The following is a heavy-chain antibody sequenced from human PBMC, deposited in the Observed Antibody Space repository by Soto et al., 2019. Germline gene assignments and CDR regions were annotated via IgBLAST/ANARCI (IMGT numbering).Heavy chain of an antibody. D-gene: IGHD1-26*01. Sequence: QVQLQQWGAGLLKPSETLSLTCAVYGGSFSGYYWSWIRQPPGKGLEWMGEINHSGSTNYNPSLKSRVTMSVDTSKNQFSLKLSSVTAADTAVYYCARGLVALKVGYFDYWGQGTLVTVSS. V-gene: IGHV4-34*01. CDR3: ARGLVALKVGYFDY. CDR1: GGSFSGYY. CDR2: INHSGST. J-gene: IGHJ4*02.